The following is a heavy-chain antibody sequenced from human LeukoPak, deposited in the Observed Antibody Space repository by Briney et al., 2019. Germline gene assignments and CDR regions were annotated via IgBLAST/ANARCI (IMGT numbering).Heavy chain of an antibody. Sequence: SETLSLTCAVSGGSISSGGYSWSWIRQPPGKGLEWIGYIYHSGSTYYNPSLKSRVTISVDRSKNQFSLKLSSVTAADTAVYYCARTQSGPYYYGTDVWGQGTTVTVSS. CDR3: ARTQSGPYYYGTDV. V-gene: IGHV4-30-2*01. J-gene: IGHJ6*02. D-gene: IGHD3-3*01. CDR2: IYHSGST. CDR1: GGSISSGGYS.